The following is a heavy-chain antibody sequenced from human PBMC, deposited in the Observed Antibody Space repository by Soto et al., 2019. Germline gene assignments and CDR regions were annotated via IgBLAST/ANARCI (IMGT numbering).Heavy chain of an antibody. J-gene: IGHJ4*02. Sequence: ASVKVSCKASGYAFSGFYMHWVRQAPGQGLEWMGWINPNSGGTKSAEKFQGRVTMTRDTSISTAYMELSRLTSDDTAVYYCASAAVTGTAGLDFWGQGTQVTVSS. CDR1: GYAFSGFY. CDR3: ASAAVTGTAGLDF. CDR2: INPNSGGT. D-gene: IGHD6-19*01. V-gene: IGHV1-2*02.